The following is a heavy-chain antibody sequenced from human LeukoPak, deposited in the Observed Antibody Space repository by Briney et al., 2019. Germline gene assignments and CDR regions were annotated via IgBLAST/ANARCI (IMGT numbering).Heavy chain of an antibody. CDR2: ISSNGDST. CDR1: GFTFSSYA. D-gene: IGHD3-16*01. J-gene: IGHJ5*02. Sequence: GGSLRLSCSVSGFTFSSYAMHWVRQAPGKGLQYVSSISSNGDSTYYAASVKGRFTISRDNSKSTLYLQMSSLRAEDTAVYYCARGGGSYGWFDPWGQGTLVTVSS. CDR3: ARGGGSYGWFDP. V-gene: IGHV3-64D*06.